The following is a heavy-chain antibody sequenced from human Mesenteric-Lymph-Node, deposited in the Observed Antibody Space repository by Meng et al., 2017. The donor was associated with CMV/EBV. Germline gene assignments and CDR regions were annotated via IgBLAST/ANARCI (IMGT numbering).Heavy chain of an antibody. J-gene: IGHJ4*02. D-gene: IGHD3-10*01. CDR3: TKGVRGPDY. CDR2: TRSRASGGTT. CDR1: GFTFGDYN. V-gene: IGHV3-49*04. Sequence: GESLKISCATSGFTFGDYNINWVRQAPGKGLEWVGFTRSRASGGTTESAASVKGRFTMSRDESKSIGYLQMNSLKTEDTAVYYCTKGVRGPDYWGRGTLVTVSS.